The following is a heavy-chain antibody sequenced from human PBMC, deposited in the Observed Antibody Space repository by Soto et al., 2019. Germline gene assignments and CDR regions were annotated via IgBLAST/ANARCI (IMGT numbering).Heavy chain of an antibody. V-gene: IGHV1-46*01. D-gene: IGHD6-19*01. CDR2: INPSGGST. J-gene: IGHJ6*02. CDR3: ARRSGWPPYYYYGMDV. CDR1: GYTFTSYY. Sequence: ASVKVSCKASGYTFTSYYMHWVRQAPGQGLEWMGIINPSGGSTSYAQKFQGRVTMTRDTSTSTVYTELSSLRSEDTAVYYCARRSGWPPYYYYGMDVWGQGTTVTVSS.